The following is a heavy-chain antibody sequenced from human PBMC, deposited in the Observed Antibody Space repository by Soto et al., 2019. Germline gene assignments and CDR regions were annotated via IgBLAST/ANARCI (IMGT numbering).Heavy chain of an antibody. D-gene: IGHD3-22*01. J-gene: IGHJ4*02. CDR1: GFTFSSYA. CDR2: ISGSGGST. V-gene: IGHV3-23*01. Sequence: EVQLLESGGGLVQPGGSLRLSCAASGFTFSSYAMSWVRQAPGKGLEWVSAISGSGGSTYYADSVKGRFTISRDNSKNTMHLQMNCLRAEDTAVDYCAKDPLSDYYDSSGYDAGIDYWGQGTLVTVSS. CDR3: AKDPLSDYYDSSGYDAGIDY.